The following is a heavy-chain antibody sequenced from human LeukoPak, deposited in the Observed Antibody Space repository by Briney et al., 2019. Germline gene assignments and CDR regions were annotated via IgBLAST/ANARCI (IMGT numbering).Heavy chain of an antibody. CDR1: GGSISSYY. CDR2: IYYSGST. Sequence: SETLSLTCTVSGGSISSYYWSWIRQPPGKGLEWIGYIYYSGSTNYNPSLKSRVTISVDTSNNQFSLKLSSVTAADTAVYYCARADPCSSGWYYFDFWGQGTLVTVSS. V-gene: IGHV4-59*01. D-gene: IGHD6-19*01. CDR3: ARADPCSSGWYYFDF. J-gene: IGHJ4*02.